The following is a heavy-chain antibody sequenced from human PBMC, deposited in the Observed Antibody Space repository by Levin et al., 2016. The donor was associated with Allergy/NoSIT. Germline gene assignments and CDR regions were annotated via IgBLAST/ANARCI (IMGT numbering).Heavy chain of an antibody. Sequence: VRQMPGKGLEWMGIIYPVDSDTRYSPSFRGQVTFSVDKSTSTAYLQWSSLKASDTAMYYCARPTPLFNDGGYFDHWGQGTLVTVSS. J-gene: IGHJ4*02. D-gene: IGHD1-1*01. CDR3: ARPTPLFNDGGYFDH. V-gene: IGHV5-51*01. CDR2: IYPVDSDT.